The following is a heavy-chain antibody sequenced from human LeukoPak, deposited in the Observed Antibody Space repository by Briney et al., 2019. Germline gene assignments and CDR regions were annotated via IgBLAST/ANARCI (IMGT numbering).Heavy chain of an antibody. CDR2: IRSKAYGGTI. CDR3: TRVGGSGSYIYYYYYMDV. Sequence: GGSLRLSCTASGFTFGDYTMSWVRQAPGKGLEWVSFIRSKAYGGTIEYAASVRGRFTISRDDSKSIAYLQMNSLKTEDTAVYYCTRVGGSGSYIYYYYYMDVWGKGTTVTVSS. V-gene: IGHV3-49*04. J-gene: IGHJ6*03. CDR1: GFTFGDYT. D-gene: IGHD3-10*01.